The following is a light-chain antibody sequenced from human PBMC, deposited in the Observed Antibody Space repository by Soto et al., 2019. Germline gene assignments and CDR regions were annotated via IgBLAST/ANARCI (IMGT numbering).Light chain of an antibody. CDR1: QSPVTTDGNTY. J-gene: IGKJ2*01. Sequence: DIVMTQSPLSLPVTLGQPASISCRSSQSPVTTDGNTYLNWFQQRPGQSPGRLIYKVSIRDSGVPDRFSGSGSGTAFPLKIIRVEVEDVGVYFCMQGTDWPYTFGQGTKLEI. V-gene: IGKV2-30*01. CDR3: MQGTDWPYT. CDR2: KVS.